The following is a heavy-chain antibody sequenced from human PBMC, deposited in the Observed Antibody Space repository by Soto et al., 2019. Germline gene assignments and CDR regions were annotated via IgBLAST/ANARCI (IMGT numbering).Heavy chain of an antibody. Sequence: EVQLLESGGDLVRPGESLRLSCAASGFNFNKYAMSWVRQAPGEGLEWVSGISCCGGTAAYADSVKGRFTIARDDSKNTLFLHMNSLRVEDTAEYYCAKADGEQWLLPHLDNWGRGTLVTVS. CDR2: ISCCGGTA. V-gene: IGHV3-23*01. CDR1: GFNFNKYA. CDR3: AKADGEQWLLPHLDN. J-gene: IGHJ4*02. D-gene: IGHD6-19*01.